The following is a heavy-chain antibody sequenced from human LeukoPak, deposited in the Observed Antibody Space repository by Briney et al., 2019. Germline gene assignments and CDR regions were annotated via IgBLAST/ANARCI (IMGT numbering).Heavy chain of an antibody. D-gene: IGHD6-13*01. CDR2: VYTNGGT. V-gene: IGHV4-61*02. J-gene: IGHJ4*02. Sequence: SETLSLTCTVSGGSISRGTYWTWIRQPAGKGLEWIGRVYTNGGTNYNPSLKSRVTISVDTSKNQFSLKLSSVTAADTAVFYCAREGYTSSWYSGYYYFDYWGQGTLVTVSS. CDR3: AREGYTSSWYSGYYYFDY. CDR1: GGSISRGTY.